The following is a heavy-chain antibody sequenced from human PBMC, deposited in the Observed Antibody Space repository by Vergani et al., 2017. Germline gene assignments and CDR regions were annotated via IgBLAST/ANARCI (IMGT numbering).Heavy chain of an antibody. Sequence: VQLVESGGGVVRPGGSLRLSCAASGFTFSSYAMSWVRQAPGKGLEWVAVISYDGSNKYYADSVKGRFTISRDNSKNTLYLQMNSLRAEDTAVYYCAREKTTSKGRRCGFDYWGQGTLVTVSS. CDR1: GFTFSSYA. CDR3: AREKTTSKGRRCGFDY. J-gene: IGHJ4*02. V-gene: IGHV3-30-3*01. D-gene: IGHD1/OR15-1a*01. CDR2: ISYDGSNK.